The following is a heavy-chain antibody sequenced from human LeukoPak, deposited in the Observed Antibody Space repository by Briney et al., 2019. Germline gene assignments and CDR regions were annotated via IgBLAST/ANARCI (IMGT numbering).Heavy chain of an antibody. CDR1: GFPLRGYG. CDR2: IRYDGSDK. CDR3: AKDTPTTGYHLDS. J-gene: IGHJ4*02. D-gene: IGHD1-1*01. Sequence: PGGSLRLSCAASGFPLRGYGMHWVRQAPGKGLEWVAFIRYDGSDKSYADSVKGRFTISRDNSENTLYLQINSLRVEDTAVYYCAKDTPTTGYHLDSWGQGTLVTVSS. V-gene: IGHV3-30*02.